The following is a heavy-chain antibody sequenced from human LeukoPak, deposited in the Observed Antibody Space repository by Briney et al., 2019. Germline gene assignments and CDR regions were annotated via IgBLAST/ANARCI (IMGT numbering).Heavy chain of an antibody. V-gene: IGHV1-2*02. CDR3: ARVVAAAGRNNWFDP. D-gene: IGHD6-13*01. Sequence: ASVKVSCKASGYTFTGYYMHWVRQAPGQGLEWMGWINPNSGGTNYAQKFQGRVTMTRDTSISTAYMELSRLRPDDTAVYYCARVVAAAGRNNWFDPWGQGTLVTVSS. CDR1: GYTFTGYY. CDR2: INPNSGGT. J-gene: IGHJ5*02.